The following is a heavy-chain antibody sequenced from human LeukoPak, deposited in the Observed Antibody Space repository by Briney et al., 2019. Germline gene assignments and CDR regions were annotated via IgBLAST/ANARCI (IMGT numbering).Heavy chain of an antibody. Sequence: PSETLSLTCTVSGGSISSYYWSWIRQPAGKGLEWIGRIYTSGSTNYNPSPKSRVTMSVDTSKNQFSLKLSSVTAADTAVYYCAADPQQLVRGYYYYGMDVWGQGTTVTVSS. CDR2: IYTSGST. CDR3: AADPQQLVRGYYYYGMDV. V-gene: IGHV4-4*07. J-gene: IGHJ6*02. CDR1: GGSISSYY. D-gene: IGHD6-13*01.